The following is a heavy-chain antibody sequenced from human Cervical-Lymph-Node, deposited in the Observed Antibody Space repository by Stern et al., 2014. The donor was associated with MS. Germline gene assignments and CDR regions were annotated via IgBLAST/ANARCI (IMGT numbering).Heavy chain of an antibody. CDR2: IILIFGTV. D-gene: IGHD1-1*01. CDR1: GGSFSTYS. Sequence: VQLVESGAEVKRPGSSVRVSCKASGGSFSTYSISWVRQAPGQGLEWMGGIILIFGTVNYAQKFQGRVTMSADISTSTAYLDLSSLRSEDTAMYYCARYRGTFYFDNWGQGTLVTVSS. V-gene: IGHV1-69*06. J-gene: IGHJ4*02. CDR3: ARYRGTFYFDN.